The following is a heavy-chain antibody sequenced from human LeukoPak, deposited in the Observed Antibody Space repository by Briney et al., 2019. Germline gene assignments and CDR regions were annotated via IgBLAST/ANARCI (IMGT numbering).Heavy chain of an antibody. CDR3: AHRRSYGSGYYYGGAFDY. CDR1: GFSLSTSGVG. Sequence: KGFGPTLVNPTQTLTLTCTFSGFSLSTSGVGVGWIRQPPGKALEWLALIYRNDDKRYSPSLKSRLTITKDTSKNQVVLTMTNMDPVDTATYYCAHRRSYGSGYYYGGAFDYWGQGTLVTVSS. D-gene: IGHD3-22*01. J-gene: IGHJ4*02. CDR2: IYRNDDK. V-gene: IGHV2-5*01.